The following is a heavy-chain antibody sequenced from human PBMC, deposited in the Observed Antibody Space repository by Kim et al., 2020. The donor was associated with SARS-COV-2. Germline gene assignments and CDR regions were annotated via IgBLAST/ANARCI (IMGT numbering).Heavy chain of an antibody. CDR2: INTNTGNP. CDR3: ARTVAGNYYYYGMDV. D-gene: IGHD6-19*01. J-gene: IGHJ6*02. V-gene: IGHV7-4-1*02. CDR1: GYTFTSYA. Sequence: ASVKVSCKASGYTFTSYAMNWVRQAPGQGLEWMGWINTNTGNPTCAQGFTGRFVFSLDTSVSTAYLQISSLKAEDTAVYYCARTVAGNYYYYGMDVWGQGTTVTVSS.